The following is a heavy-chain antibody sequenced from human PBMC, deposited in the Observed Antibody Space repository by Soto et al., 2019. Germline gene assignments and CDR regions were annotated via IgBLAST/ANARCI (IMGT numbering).Heavy chain of an antibody. Sequence: PSETLSLTCAVYGGSFSGYYWSWIRQPPGKGLEWIGEINHSGSTNYNPSLKSRVTISVDTSKNQFSLKLSSVTAADTAVYYCAREGWNYVEYYYGMDVWGQGTTVTVSS. D-gene: IGHD1-7*01. CDR2: INHSGST. J-gene: IGHJ6*02. CDR3: AREGWNYVEYYYGMDV. CDR1: GGSFSGYY. V-gene: IGHV4-34*01.